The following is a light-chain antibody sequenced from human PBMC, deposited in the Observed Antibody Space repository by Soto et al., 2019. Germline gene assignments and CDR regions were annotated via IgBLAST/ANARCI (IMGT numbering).Light chain of an antibody. CDR2: EVT. Sequence: QSALTQPPSASGSPGQSLTISCTGTSSDVGFYNFVSLYQQRPGKAPKLVIYEVTKRPSGVPDRFSGSKSGSTASLTVSGLQADDEADYYCASYAGTRLFVFGSGTKLTVL. CDR3: ASYAGTRLFV. CDR1: SSDVGFYNF. V-gene: IGLV2-8*01. J-gene: IGLJ1*01.